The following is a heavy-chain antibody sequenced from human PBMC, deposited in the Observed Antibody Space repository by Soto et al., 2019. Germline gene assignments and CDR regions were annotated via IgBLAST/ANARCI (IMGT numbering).Heavy chain of an antibody. Sequence: SETLSLTCGVSDYSITSGFYWGWVRQSPGKGLEWIGSISYSAKTFYNPSLASRLSIAVDTPMNQFSLRLTSVTAADTALYYCTRGAGAPWVRFDSWGQGTLVTVSS. V-gene: IGHV4-38-2*01. CDR1: DYSITSGFY. CDR2: ISYSAKT. J-gene: IGHJ4*02. CDR3: TRGAGAPWVRFDS. D-gene: IGHD3-22*01.